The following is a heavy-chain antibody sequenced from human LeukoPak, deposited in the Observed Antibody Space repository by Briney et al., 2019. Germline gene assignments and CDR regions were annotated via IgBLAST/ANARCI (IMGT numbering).Heavy chain of an antibody. J-gene: IGHJ4*02. CDR2: IRYDGSNK. CDR3: AKVKDGIVGAFDY. V-gene: IGHV3-30*02. D-gene: IGHD1-26*01. Sequence: GGSLRLSCAASGFTFSSYGMHWVRQAPGKGLEWVAFIRYDGSNKYYADSVKGRFTISRDNSKNTLYLQTNSLRAEDTAVYYCAKVKDGIVGAFDYWGQGTLVTVSS. CDR1: GFTFSSYG.